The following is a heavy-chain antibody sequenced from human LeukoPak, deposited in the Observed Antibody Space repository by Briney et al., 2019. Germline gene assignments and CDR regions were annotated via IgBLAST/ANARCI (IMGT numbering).Heavy chain of an antibody. CDR1: GFTFISYT. Sequence: GGSLRLSCAGSGFTFISYTMNWVRQAPGKGLEWVASISSSATYIDYADSVRGRFTISRDDAKKSLFLHMNSLRAEARAVYFCATWDDYGDFVAFEYWGQGTLVTVSS. V-gene: IGHV3-21*01. CDR2: ISSSATYI. D-gene: IGHD4-17*01. J-gene: IGHJ4*02. CDR3: ATWDDYGDFVAFEY.